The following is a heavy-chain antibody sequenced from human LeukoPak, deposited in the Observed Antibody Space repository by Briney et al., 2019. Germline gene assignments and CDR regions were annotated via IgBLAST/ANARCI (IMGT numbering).Heavy chain of an antibody. CDR3: VREEAHTYNFDF. CDR1: GYTFTSYH. J-gene: IGHJ4*02. CDR2: LKSSGDTT. V-gene: IGHV1-46*01. D-gene: IGHD5-18*01. Sequence: ASVKVSCKTSGYTFTSYHMHWVRQAPGQGLEWVGILKSSGDTTVYAQKFQGRVTVTRDTSTSTVYMVLSSLSSEDTALYYCVREEAHTYNFDFWGPGTLVTVSS.